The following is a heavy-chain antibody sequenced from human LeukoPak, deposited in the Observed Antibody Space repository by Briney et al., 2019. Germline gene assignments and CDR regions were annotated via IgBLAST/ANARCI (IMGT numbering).Heavy chain of an antibody. D-gene: IGHD1-1*01. CDR1: GGSLSGYY. J-gene: IGHJ4*02. CDR2: INHSGST. Sequence: KPSETLSLTCAVYGGSLSGYYWSWIRQPPGKGLEWLGEINHSGSTNYNPSLKSRVTISVDTSKNQFSLKLSSVTAADTAVYYCARVGGDNWNVRDYWGQGTLVTVSS. CDR3: ARVGGDNWNVRDY. V-gene: IGHV4-34*01.